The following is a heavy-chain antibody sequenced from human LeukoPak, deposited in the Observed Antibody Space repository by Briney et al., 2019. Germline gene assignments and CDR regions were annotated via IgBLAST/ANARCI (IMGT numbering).Heavy chain of an antibody. D-gene: IGHD5-18*01. CDR2: MNPEGSVK. Sequence: QPRGSLRLSCAASGLTLKSVWMAWIRQAPGKGLEWVANMNPEGSVKNYVDSVKGRSTISRDDTKNSLYLQLNSLRVEDTAVYYCARDRGYSSFDYWGQGTLVTVSS. V-gene: IGHV3-7*01. J-gene: IGHJ4*02. CDR3: ARDRGYSSFDY. CDR1: GLTLKSVW.